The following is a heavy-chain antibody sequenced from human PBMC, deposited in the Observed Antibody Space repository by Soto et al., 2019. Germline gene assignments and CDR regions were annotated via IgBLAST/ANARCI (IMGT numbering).Heavy chain of an antibody. J-gene: IGHJ4*02. Sequence: PGESLKISCKGAGYSFTSYWIGWVRQMPGKGLEWMGIIYLGDSNTRYSPSFQGQVTISADKSISTAYLQWSSLKASDTAIYYCARQEYCSTTACYTVDSWGQGTLVTVSS. V-gene: IGHV5-51*01. CDR3: ARQEYCSTTACYTVDS. D-gene: IGHD2-2*02. CDR2: IYLGDSNT. CDR1: GYSFTSYW.